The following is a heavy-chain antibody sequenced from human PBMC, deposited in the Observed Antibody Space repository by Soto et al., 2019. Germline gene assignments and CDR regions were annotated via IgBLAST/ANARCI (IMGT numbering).Heavy chain of an antibody. CDR2: INAANGNV. J-gene: IGHJ5*02. CDR1: EYTFSSYA. CDR3: ARAVGQFDP. V-gene: IGHV1-3*01. D-gene: IGHD6-19*01. Sequence: ASVKVSCKASEYTFSSYALHWVRQAPGQRLEWMGWINAANGNVKYSQKFQGRVTITRDTSASTAYMELSSLRSEDTAVYYCARAVGQFDPWGQGTLVTVSS.